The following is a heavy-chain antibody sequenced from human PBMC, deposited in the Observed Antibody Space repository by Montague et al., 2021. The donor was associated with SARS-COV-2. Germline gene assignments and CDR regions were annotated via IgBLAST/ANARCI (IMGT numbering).Heavy chain of an antibody. CDR2: ISSSSSYI. D-gene: IGHD3-22*01. CDR3: ARDGDYYDSSGILDY. Sequence: SLRLSCAASGFTFSSYSMNWVRQAPGKGLGWVSSISSSSSYIYYADSVKGRFTISRDSAKNSLYLQMNSLRAEDTAVYYCARDGDYYDSSGILDYWGQGTLVTVSS. V-gene: IGHV3-21*01. J-gene: IGHJ4*02. CDR1: GFTFSSYS.